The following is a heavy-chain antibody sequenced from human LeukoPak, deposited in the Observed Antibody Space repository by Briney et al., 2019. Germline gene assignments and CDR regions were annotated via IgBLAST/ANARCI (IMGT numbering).Heavy chain of an antibody. CDR3: AKRGVVIRVFLVGFHKEAYYFDS. CDR2: LSGSGGGT. CDR1: GFTLSSYG. Sequence: GGSLRLSCAASGFTLSSYGMSWVRQAPGKGLEWVAGLSGSGGGTNYADSVQGRFTISRDNPKNTLYLQMNSLRAEDTAVYFCAKRGVVIRVFLVGFHKEAYYFDSWGQGALVTVSS. V-gene: IGHV3-23*01. D-gene: IGHD3-10*01. J-gene: IGHJ4*02.